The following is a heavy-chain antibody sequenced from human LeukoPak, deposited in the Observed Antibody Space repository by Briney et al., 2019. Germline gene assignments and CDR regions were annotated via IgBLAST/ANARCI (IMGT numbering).Heavy chain of an antibody. Sequence: ASVKVSCKTSRYTFTTYAISWVRQAPGQGLEWIGWINANTGNPTYAQGFFTGRYVFSLDASVNMAYLQITGLKADDTAVYYCGRDPKLGIRGYTYGYIDFWGQGTLVTVAS. CDR3: GRDPKLGIRGYTYGYIDF. CDR1: RYTFTTYA. V-gene: IGHV7-4-1*04. D-gene: IGHD5-18*01. CDR2: INANTGNP. J-gene: IGHJ4*02.